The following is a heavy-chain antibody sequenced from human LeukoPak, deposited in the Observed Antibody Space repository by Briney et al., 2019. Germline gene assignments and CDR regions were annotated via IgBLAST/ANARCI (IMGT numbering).Heavy chain of an antibody. D-gene: IGHD6-13*01. CDR1: GGSFSGYY. V-gene: IGHV4-34*01. J-gene: IGHJ6*02. Sequence: PSETLSLTCAVYGGSFSGYYWSWIRQPPGKGLEWIGEINHSGSTNYSPSLKSRVTISVDTSKNQFSLKLSSVTAADTAVYYCAREGYSSSWAYGMDVWGQGTTVTVSS. CDR2: INHSGST. CDR3: AREGYSSSWAYGMDV.